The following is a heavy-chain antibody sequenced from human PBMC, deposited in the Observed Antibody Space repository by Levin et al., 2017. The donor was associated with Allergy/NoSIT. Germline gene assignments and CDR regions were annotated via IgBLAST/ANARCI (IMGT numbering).Heavy chain of an antibody. CDR3: AREGGSIIVDY. CDR1: GFTFSSYS. J-gene: IGHJ4*02. CDR2: ISSSSSYI. V-gene: IGHV3-21*01. D-gene: IGHD3-16*01. Sequence: SGGSLRLSCAASGFTFSSYSMNWVRQAPGKGLEWVSSISSSSSYIYYADSVKGRFTISRDNAKNSLYLQMNSLRAEDTAVYYCAREGGSIIVDYWGQGTLVTVSS.